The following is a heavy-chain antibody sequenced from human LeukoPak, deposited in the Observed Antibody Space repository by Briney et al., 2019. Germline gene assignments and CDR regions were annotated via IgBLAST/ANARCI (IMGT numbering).Heavy chain of an antibody. J-gene: IGHJ6*03. CDR1: DGSFSTYY. Sequence: SETLSLTCTVSDGSFSTYYWSWIRQPPGKGLEWIGYIYYSGSTNYNPSLKSRVTISVDTSKNQFSLKLSSVTAADTAVYYCARSSGWSPYYFYMDVWVKGTTVTVSS. V-gene: IGHV4-59*08. CDR3: ARSSGWSPYYFYMDV. CDR2: IYYSGST. D-gene: IGHD6-19*01.